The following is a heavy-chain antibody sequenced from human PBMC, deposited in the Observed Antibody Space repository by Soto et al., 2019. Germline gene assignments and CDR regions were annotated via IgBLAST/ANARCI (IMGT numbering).Heavy chain of an antibody. V-gene: IGHV3-15*01. CDR3: TTDANVVPAAFDY. Sequence: GGSLRLSCAASGFTFSNAWMSWVRQAPGKGLEWVGRIKSKTDGGTTDYAAPVKGRFTISRDDSKNTLYLQMNSLKTEDTAVYYCTTDANVVPAAFDYWGQGTLVTVSS. CDR1: GFTFSNAW. D-gene: IGHD2-2*01. J-gene: IGHJ4*02. CDR2: IKSKTDGGTT.